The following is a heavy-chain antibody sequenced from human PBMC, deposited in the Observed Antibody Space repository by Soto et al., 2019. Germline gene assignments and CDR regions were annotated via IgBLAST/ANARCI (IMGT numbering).Heavy chain of an antibody. CDR1: GLTFSNYA. Sequence: GASVKVSCAASGLTFSNYAMNWVRQVPGKGLEWVSGISGSGSSTYYADSVKGRFTISRDNSRNMLFVQMSSLRAEDTAVYYCAKDEYSYGHDAFDIWGQGTMVTVSS. CDR2: ISGSGSST. D-gene: IGHD5-18*01. J-gene: IGHJ3*02. V-gene: IGHV3-23*01. CDR3: AKDEYSYGHDAFDI.